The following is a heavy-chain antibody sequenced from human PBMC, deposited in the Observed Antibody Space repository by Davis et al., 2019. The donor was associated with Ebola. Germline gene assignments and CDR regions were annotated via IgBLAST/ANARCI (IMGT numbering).Heavy chain of an antibody. J-gene: IGHJ4*02. V-gene: IGHV3-7*01. CDR3: ARGPSTGNSFTY. CDR1: GFTFSSYW. CDR2: IKQDGSEK. Sequence: GESLKISCAASGFTFSSYWMSWVRQAPGKGLEWVANIKQDGSEKYYVDSVKGRFTISRDNDKNSLSLQMNGLRDEDTAVYYCARGPSTGNSFTYWGQGTLVTVSP. D-gene: IGHD4-23*01.